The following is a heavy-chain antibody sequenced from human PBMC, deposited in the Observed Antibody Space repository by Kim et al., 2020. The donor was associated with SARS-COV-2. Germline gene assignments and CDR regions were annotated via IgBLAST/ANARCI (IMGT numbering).Heavy chain of an antibody. Sequence: SETLSLTCTVSGGSISSSSYYWGWIRQPPGKGLEWIGSIYYSGSTYYNPSLKSRVTISVDTSKNQFSLKLSSVTAADTAVYYCARRGSSSWRYFDLWGRGTLVTVSS. V-gene: IGHV4-39*01. CDR2: IYYSGST. D-gene: IGHD6-13*01. CDR3: ARRGSSSWRYFDL. CDR1: GGSISSSSYY. J-gene: IGHJ2*01.